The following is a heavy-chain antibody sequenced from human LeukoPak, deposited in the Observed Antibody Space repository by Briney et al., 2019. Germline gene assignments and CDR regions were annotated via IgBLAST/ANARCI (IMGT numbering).Heavy chain of an antibody. D-gene: IGHD3-3*01. CDR3: ARGITIFGVVIDY. CDR2: ISGSGGST. V-gene: IGHV3-23*01. CDR1: GFTFSSYA. J-gene: IGHJ4*02. Sequence: PGGSLRLSCAASGFTFSSYAMSWVRQAPGKGLEWVSAISGSGGSTYYADSVKGRFTISRDNSKNTLYLQMNSLRAEDTAVYYCARGITIFGVVIDYWGQGTLVTVSS.